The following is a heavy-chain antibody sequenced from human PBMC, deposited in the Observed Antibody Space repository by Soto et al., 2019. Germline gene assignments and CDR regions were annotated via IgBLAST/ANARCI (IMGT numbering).Heavy chain of an antibody. V-gene: IGHV3-9*01. D-gene: IGHD3-10*01. J-gene: IGHJ4*02. CDR2: VSQTGDTV. CDR1: GFRFEQYV. Sequence: VQVVASGGGLLQPGRALRLSCAVSGFRFEQYVMHWVRQGPGKGLECVSTVSQTGDTVAYADSVEGRFTVSRDNAKNSLYLQMNSLEGDDTAFYYWLKGAPKGSIGDWGQGTLVTVSS. CDR3: LKGAPKGSIGD.